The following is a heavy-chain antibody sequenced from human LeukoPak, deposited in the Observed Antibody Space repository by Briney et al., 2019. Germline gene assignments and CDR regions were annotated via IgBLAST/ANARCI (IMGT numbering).Heavy chain of an antibody. V-gene: IGHV3-30*18. CDR2: ISYDGSNK. CDR3: AKVPRYSGYPPDFDY. D-gene: IGHD5-12*01. CDR1: GFTVSSYG. J-gene: IGHJ4*02. Sequence: TGGSLRLSCAASGFTVSSYGMHWVRQAPGKGLEWVAVISYDGSNKYYADSVKGRFTISRDNSKNTLYLQMNSLRAEDTAVYYCAKVPRYSGYPPDFDYWGQGTLVTVSS.